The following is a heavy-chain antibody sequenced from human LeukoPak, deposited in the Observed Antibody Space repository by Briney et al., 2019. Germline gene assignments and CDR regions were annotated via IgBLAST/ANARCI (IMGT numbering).Heavy chain of an antibody. CDR1: GYTFTGYY. CDR3: AREDILTGYYIREYYFDY. Sequence: GASVKVSCKASGYTFTGYYMHWVRQAPGQGLEWMGWINPNSGGTNYAQKFQGRVTMTRDTSISTAYMELSRLRSDDTAVYYCAREDILTGYYIREYYFDYWGQGTLVTVSS. D-gene: IGHD3-9*01. J-gene: IGHJ4*02. CDR2: INPNSGGT. V-gene: IGHV1-2*02.